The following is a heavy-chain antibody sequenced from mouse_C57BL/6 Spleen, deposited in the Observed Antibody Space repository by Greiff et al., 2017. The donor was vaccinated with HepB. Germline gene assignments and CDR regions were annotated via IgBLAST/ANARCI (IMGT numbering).Heavy chain of an antibody. CDR3: AKNGGGITTSYYFDY. Sequence: QVQLQQSGPGLVQPSQSLSITCTVSGFSLTSYGVHWVRQSPGKGLEWLGVIWRGGSTDYNAAFMSRLSITKDNSKSQVFFKMNSLQADDTAIYYCAKNGGGITTSYYFDYWGQGTTLTVSS. V-gene: IGHV2-5*01. J-gene: IGHJ2*01. D-gene: IGHD1-1*01. CDR1: GFSLTSYG. CDR2: IWRGGST.